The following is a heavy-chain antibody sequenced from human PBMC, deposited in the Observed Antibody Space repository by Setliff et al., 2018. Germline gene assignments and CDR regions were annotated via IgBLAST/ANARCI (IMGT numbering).Heavy chain of an antibody. J-gene: IGHJ3*02. D-gene: IGHD3-22*01. CDR1: GGSISSSSYY. V-gene: IGHV3-7*01. Sequence: ETLSLTCTVSGGSISSSSYYWGWIRQPPGKGLEWVADIKQDGSTKYYLDSVKGRFTISRDNAKRSLYLQMNGLRADDTGVYYCVRDDADNYDAFDNWGQGTLVTVSS. CDR3: VRDDADNYDAFDN. CDR2: IKQDGSTK.